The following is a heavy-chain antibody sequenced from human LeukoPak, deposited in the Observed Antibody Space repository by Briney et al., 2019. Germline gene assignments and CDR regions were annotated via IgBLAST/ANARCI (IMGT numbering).Heavy chain of an antibody. CDR3: ARVIYYDSIRIDY. CDR1: GGSISSYY. D-gene: IGHD3-22*01. V-gene: IGHV4-59*01. Sequence: PSETMSLTCTVSGGSISSYYWSWIRQPPGKGLEWIGYIYYSGSTNYDPSLKSRVTISVDTSKNQFSLKLSSVTAADTAVYYCARVIYYDSIRIDYWGQGTLVTVSS. CDR2: IYYSGST. J-gene: IGHJ4*02.